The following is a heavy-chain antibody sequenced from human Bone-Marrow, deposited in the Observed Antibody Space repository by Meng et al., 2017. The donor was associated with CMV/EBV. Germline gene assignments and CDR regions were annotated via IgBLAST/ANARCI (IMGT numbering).Heavy chain of an antibody. Sequence: GGSLRLSCAASGFTFSSYGMHWVRQAPGKGLEWVAVIWYDGSNKYYADSVKGRFTISRDNSKNTLYLQMNSLRAEDTAVYYCAKDNHTTIAGGGFDYWGQGTLVNGAS. V-gene: IGHV3-33*06. D-gene: IGHD5-12*01. CDR2: IWYDGSNK. CDR3: AKDNHTTIAGGGFDY. J-gene: IGHJ4*02. CDR1: GFTFSSYG.